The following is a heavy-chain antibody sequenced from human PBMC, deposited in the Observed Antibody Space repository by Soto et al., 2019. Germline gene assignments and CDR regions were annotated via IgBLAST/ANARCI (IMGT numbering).Heavy chain of an antibody. D-gene: IGHD4-17*01. J-gene: IGHJ4*02. CDR3: AKDAWGDYGFFDY. CDR1: GFTFSSYA. V-gene: IGHV3-30*18. Sequence: PEGSLRLSCAASGFTFSSYAMHWVRQAPGKGLEWVAVISYDESNKYYADSVKSRFTISRDNSKNTLELQLTSMRAEDTAVHYWAKDAWGDYGFFDYWGQGTLVTVSS. CDR2: ISYDESNK.